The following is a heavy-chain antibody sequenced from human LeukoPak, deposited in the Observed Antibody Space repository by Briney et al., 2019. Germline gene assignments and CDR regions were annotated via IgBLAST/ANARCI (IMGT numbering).Heavy chain of an antibody. Sequence: SQTLSLTCTVSGGSISSGDSYWSWIRQHPGKGLEWIGYIYYSGSTYHNPSLKSRVTMSVDTSKNQFSLKLRSVTAADTAIYYCSRSGYSVYYYGMDVWGQGTTVTVSS. J-gene: IGHJ6*02. CDR2: IYYSGST. D-gene: IGHD3-22*01. V-gene: IGHV4-31*03. CDR1: GGSISSGDSY. CDR3: SRSGYSVYYYGMDV.